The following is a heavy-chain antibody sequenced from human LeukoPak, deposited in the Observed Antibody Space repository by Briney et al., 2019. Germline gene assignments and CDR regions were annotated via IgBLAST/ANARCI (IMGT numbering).Heavy chain of an antibody. CDR3: ARVGLVVPAAAHFDS. D-gene: IGHD2-2*01. CDR1: GFTFSSYE. CDR2: ISSTGTTI. V-gene: IGHV3-48*03. J-gene: IGHJ4*02. Sequence: PGGSLRLSCAASGFTFSSYEMDWARQAPGKGLEWVSYISSTGTTIYYADSVKGRFTISRDNAKKSLYLQMNGLRVEDTAVYYCARVGLVVPAAAHFDSWGQGTLVTVSS.